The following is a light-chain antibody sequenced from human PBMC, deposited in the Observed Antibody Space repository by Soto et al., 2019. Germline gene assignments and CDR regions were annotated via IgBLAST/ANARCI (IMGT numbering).Light chain of an antibody. CDR3: QQFNSYSP. V-gene: IGKV1-13*02. CDR2: DAS. CDR1: QGISSA. Sequence: AIQLTQSPSSLSPSVGDRVTITCRASQGISSALAWYQQKPGKAPKLLIYDASSLESGVPSRFSGSGSGTDFTLTISSLQPEDFATYYCQQFNSYSPFGGGTKVEIK. J-gene: IGKJ4*01.